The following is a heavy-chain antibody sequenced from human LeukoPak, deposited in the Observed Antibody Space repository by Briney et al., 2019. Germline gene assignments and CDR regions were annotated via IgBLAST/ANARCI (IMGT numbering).Heavy chain of an antibody. D-gene: IGHD3-10*01. CDR1: GGSISSGSYY. CDR3: ARDRSSLWFGELDAFDI. Sequence: SQTLSLTCTVSGGSISSGSYYWSWIRQPAGKGLEWIVRIYTSGSTNYNPSLKSRVTISVDTSKNQFSLKLSSVTAADTAVYYCARDRSSLWFGELDAFDIWGQGTMVTVSS. CDR2: IYTSGST. V-gene: IGHV4-61*02. J-gene: IGHJ3*02.